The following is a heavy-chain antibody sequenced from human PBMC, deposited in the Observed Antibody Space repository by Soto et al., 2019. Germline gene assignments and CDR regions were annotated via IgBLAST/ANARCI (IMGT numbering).Heavy chain of an antibody. J-gene: IGHJ3*01. CDR3: ASWHEREHAYDV. CDR2: VTANGGST. CDR1: GFTFSVYA. Sequence: ESGGGFVQPGGSLRLSCAATGFTFSVYAMTWVRQAPGKGLEWVSAVTANGGSTYSADSVKGRFTTSRDSSKTTVYLQMNGLRPDDTAVYYCASWHEREHAYDVWGQGTTVTVSS. V-gene: IGHV3-23*01. D-gene: IGHD1-1*01.